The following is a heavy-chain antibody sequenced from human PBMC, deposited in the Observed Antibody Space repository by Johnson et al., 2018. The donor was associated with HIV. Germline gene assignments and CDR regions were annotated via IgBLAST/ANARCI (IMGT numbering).Heavy chain of an antibody. D-gene: IGHD1-7*01. J-gene: IGHJ3*02. CDR3: ATDQGWRNYWGKSDI. CDR1: GFTFSSYG. V-gene: IGHV3-33*08. CDR2: IWNDGSNK. Sequence: QVQLVESGGGVVQPGRSLKLSCAASGFTFSSYGMHWVRQAPGKGLEWVAVIWNDGSNKYYADSVRGRFTISRDKSKNTLYMQMNSLKTEDTAVYYCATDQGWRNYWGKSDIWGQGTMVTVSS.